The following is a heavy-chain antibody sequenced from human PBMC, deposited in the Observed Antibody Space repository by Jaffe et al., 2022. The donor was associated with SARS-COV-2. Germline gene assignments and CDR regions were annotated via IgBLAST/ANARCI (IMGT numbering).Heavy chain of an antibody. CDR2: VYYSGST. CDR1: GGSISSGNYY. V-gene: IGHV4-30-4*01. CDR3: ARLGYAFYFDL. J-gene: IGHJ4*02. D-gene: IGHD2-2*01. Sequence: QVQLQESGPGLVKPSQTLSLTCTVSGGSISSGNYYWSWIRQPPGKGLEWIGFVYYSGSTYYSPSLKSRITMSLDTSKNQFSLNLTSVTAADTAVYYCARLGYAFYFDLWGQGTLVTVSS.